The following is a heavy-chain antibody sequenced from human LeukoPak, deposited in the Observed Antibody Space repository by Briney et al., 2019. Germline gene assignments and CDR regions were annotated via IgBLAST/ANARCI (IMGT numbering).Heavy chain of an antibody. CDR3: ARGAIDIVVVVAATFFDY. CDR1: GYTFTSYG. Sequence: ASVKVSCKASGYTFTSYGISWVRQAPGQGLEWMGWISAYNGNTTYAQKLQGRVTMTTDTSTSTAYMELRSLRSDDTDVYYCARGAIDIVVVVAATFFDYRGQGTLVTVSS. V-gene: IGHV1-18*01. CDR2: ISAYNGNT. D-gene: IGHD2-15*01. J-gene: IGHJ4*02.